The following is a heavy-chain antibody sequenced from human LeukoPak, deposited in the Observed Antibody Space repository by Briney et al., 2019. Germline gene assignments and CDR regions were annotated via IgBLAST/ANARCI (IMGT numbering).Heavy chain of an antibody. Sequence: GGSLRLSCAASGFTLSRYWMSWVRQAPGKGPEWVANIQQDGGEIYYVDSVKGRFTISRDNAKNSLYLQMNSLRAEDTALYYCARGDFSRYYDSSGHDYWGQGTLVTVSS. CDR1: GFTLSRYW. D-gene: IGHD3-22*01. CDR3: ARGDFSRYYDSSGHDY. CDR2: IQQDGGEI. J-gene: IGHJ4*02. V-gene: IGHV3-7*01.